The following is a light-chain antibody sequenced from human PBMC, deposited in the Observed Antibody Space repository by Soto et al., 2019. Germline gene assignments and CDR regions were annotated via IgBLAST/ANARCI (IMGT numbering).Light chain of an antibody. Sequence: QSVLPQPPSVSAAPGQDVTISCSGSSSNLAYNSLSWYQQLPGTAPKLLIYDDNKRPSGIPARFSGSKSGTSATLGITVLETGDEADYYCGAWDDSLYVYVFGSGTKLTVL. V-gene: IGLV1-51*01. CDR2: DDN. CDR3: GAWDDSLYVYV. J-gene: IGLJ1*01. CDR1: SSNLAYNS.